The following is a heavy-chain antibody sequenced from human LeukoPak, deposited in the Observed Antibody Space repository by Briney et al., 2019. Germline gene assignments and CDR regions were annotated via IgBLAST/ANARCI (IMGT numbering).Heavy chain of an antibody. Sequence: PGRSLRLSCAASGFTFSSYAMHWVRQAPGKGLEWVAVISYDGSNKYYADSVKGRFTISRDNSKNTLYLQMNSLRAEDTAVYYCARDSEVDYYDSSGLGTPADYWGQGTLVTVSP. CDR2: ISYDGSNK. J-gene: IGHJ4*02. CDR3: ARDSEVDYYDSSGLGTPADY. V-gene: IGHV3-30*04. CDR1: GFTFSSYA. D-gene: IGHD3-22*01.